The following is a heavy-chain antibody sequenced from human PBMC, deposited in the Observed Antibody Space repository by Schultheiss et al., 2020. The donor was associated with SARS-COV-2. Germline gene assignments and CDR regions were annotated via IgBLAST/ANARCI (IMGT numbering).Heavy chain of an antibody. J-gene: IGHJ4*02. V-gene: IGHV4-59*01. Sequence: SETLSLTCAVYGGSISSYYWSWIRQPPGKGLEWIGYIYYSGSTYYNPSLKSRVTISVDTSKNQFSLKLSSVTAADTAVYYCAGDSHYYDSRGFGYWGQGTLVTVSS. D-gene: IGHD3-22*01. CDR1: GGSISSYY. CDR3: AGDSHYYDSRGFGY. CDR2: IYYSGST.